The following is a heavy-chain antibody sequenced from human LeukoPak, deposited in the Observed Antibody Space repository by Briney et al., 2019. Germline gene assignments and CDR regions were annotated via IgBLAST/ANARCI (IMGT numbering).Heavy chain of an antibody. D-gene: IGHD6-13*01. CDR3: ARDDIAAGDY. J-gene: IGHJ4*02. V-gene: IGHV3-7*04. Sequence: PGGSLRLSCAASGFTFSSYWMSWVRQAPGKGLEWVANIKEDGSEKYYMDSVKGRFTISRDNAKDSVYLQMNSLRAEDTAVYYCARDDIAAGDYWGQGTLVTVSS. CDR2: IKEDGSEK. CDR1: GFTFSSYW.